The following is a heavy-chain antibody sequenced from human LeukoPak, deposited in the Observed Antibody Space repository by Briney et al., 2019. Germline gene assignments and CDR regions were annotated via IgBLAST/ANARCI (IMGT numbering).Heavy chain of an antibody. Sequence: GGSLRLSCAASGFTLSAYWMHWVRQAPGKGLMWVSRIEGDGNRITYADSVKGRFTISRDNAKNTLYLQMNSLRAEDAAVYYCTRDWRNLGYDYWGQGTLVTVSS. CDR1: GFTLSAYW. CDR2: IEGDGNRI. D-gene: IGHD5-12*01. CDR3: TRDWRNLGYDY. J-gene: IGHJ4*02. V-gene: IGHV3-74*01.